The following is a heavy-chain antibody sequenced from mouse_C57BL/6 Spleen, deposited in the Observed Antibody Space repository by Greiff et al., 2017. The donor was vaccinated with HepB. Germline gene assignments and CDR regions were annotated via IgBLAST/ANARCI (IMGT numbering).Heavy chain of an antibody. J-gene: IGHJ3*01. D-gene: IGHD1-1*01. CDR2: ISSGSSTI. CDR3: ASPYCYGTGFAY. Sequence: EVQLVESGGGLVKPGGSLKLSCAASGFTFSDYGMHWVRQAPEKGLEWVAYISSGSSTIYYADTVKGRFTITRDNAKNTLFLHMTSLRSEDEAMYYCASPYCYGTGFAYWGQGTLVTVSA. CDR1: GFTFSDYG. V-gene: IGHV5-17*01.